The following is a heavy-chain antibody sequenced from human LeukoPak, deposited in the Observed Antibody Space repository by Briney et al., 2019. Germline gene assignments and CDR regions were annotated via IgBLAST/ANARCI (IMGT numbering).Heavy chain of an antibody. CDR3: SRRWNYGRNYYIDV. Sequence: SETLSLTCAVYGGSFSNYYWSWLHQPPGKGLEWIGEINDSGRIHYNPSLMSRVTLSVDTSKNQFSLRLTSVTAPDTPVHYCSRRWNYGRNYYIDVWGNGATVSVSS. CDR1: GGSFSNYY. D-gene: IGHD1-7*01. V-gene: IGHV4-34*01. J-gene: IGHJ6*03. CDR2: INDSGRI.